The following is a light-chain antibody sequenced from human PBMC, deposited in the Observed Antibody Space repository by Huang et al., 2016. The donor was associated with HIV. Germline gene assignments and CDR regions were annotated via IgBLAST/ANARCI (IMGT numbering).Light chain of an antibody. V-gene: IGKV3-15*01. J-gene: IGKJ5*01. CDR2: GAS. Sequence: EIVMTQSPATLSVSPGGRVTPSCRASQSVTSNLAGYQQRTGQAPRLLIYGASTRANGIPARFSGSGYETEFTLTITSLQSEDFAVYYCQQYDKWPPITFGQGTRLEMK. CDR3: QQYDKWPPIT. CDR1: QSVTSN.